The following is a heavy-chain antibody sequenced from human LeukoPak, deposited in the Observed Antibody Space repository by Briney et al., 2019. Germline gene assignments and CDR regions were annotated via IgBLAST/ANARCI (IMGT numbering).Heavy chain of an antibody. Sequence: AASVKVSCKVSGDSLTELSIHWVRQAPGKGLEWLGGFEPEVHETIYAQKFQGRVTMTTDTSTSTAYMELGSLTSDDTAVYYCARVRAAVGVHYFDYWGQGTLVTVSS. J-gene: IGHJ4*02. V-gene: IGHV1-24*01. CDR2: FEPEVHET. D-gene: IGHD6-13*01. CDR1: GDSLTELS. CDR3: ARVRAAVGVHYFDY.